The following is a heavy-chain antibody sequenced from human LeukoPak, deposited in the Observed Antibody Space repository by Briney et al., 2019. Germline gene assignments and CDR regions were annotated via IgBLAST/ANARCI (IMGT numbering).Heavy chain of an antibody. V-gene: IGHV1-46*01. Sequence: ASVKVSCKASGYTFTGYYMHWVRQAPGQGLEWMGWINPSDGSTNYAQKFQGRVTMTRDTSTSTVYMELSSLRSEDTAVYYCARVVVDSSGWYHFDYWGQGTLVTVSS. J-gene: IGHJ4*02. CDR3: ARVVVDSSGWYHFDY. CDR1: GYTFTGYY. CDR2: INPSDGST. D-gene: IGHD6-19*01.